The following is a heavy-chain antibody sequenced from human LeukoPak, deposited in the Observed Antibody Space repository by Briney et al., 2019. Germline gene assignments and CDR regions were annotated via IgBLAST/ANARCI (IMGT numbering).Heavy chain of an antibody. D-gene: IGHD2-2*01. Sequence: SVKVSCKASGYTFTSYGISWVRQAPGQGLEWMGGIIPIFGTANYAQKFQGRVTITADESTSTAYMELSSLRSEDTAVYYCARDTDCSSTSCYGEGAFDIWGQGTMVTVSS. CDR1: GYTFTSYG. CDR2: IIPIFGTA. V-gene: IGHV1-69*13. CDR3: ARDTDCSSTSCYGEGAFDI. J-gene: IGHJ3*02.